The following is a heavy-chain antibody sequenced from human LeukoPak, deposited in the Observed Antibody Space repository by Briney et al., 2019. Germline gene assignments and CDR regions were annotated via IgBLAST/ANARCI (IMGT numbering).Heavy chain of an antibody. Sequence: ASVKVSCKASGYTFTGYYMHWVRQAPGQGLEWMGIINPSGGSTSYAQKFQGRVTMTRDMSTSTVYMELSSLRSEDTAVYYCATFTERMDFDYWGQGTLVTVSS. CDR3: ATFTERMDFDY. CDR1: GYTFTGYY. V-gene: IGHV1-46*01. J-gene: IGHJ4*02. CDR2: INPSGGST. D-gene: IGHD1-1*01.